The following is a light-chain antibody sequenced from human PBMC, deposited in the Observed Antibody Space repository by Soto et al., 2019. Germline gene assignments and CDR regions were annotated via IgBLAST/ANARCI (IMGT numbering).Light chain of an antibody. J-gene: IGKJ4*01. V-gene: IGKV3-15*01. CDR2: GAS. CDR1: QSVSSN. CDR3: QQYDVWPALT. Sequence: EKALTQSPVTLSLSPGXRVTLSCRASQSVSSNLAWYQQRPGQAPRLLIYGASTRASGVPDRFSGSGSGTEFILTISSLQSEDSAVYYCQQYDVWPALTFGGGTKVDIK.